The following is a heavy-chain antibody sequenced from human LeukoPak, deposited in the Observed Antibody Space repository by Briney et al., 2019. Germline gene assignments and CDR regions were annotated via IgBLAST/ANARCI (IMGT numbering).Heavy chain of an antibody. CDR2: INSDGSIT. J-gene: IGHJ6*02. CDR1: GFTFTTYW. CDR3: ARDAVDTANAV. Sequence: GGSLRLSCAASGFTFTTYWMHWVRQAPGKGLVWVLHINSDGSITSYADSVKGRFTISRDNAKNTLYLQMNGLRAEDTAVYYCARDAVDTANAVWGQGTTVTVSS. V-gene: IGHV3-74*01. D-gene: IGHD5-18*01.